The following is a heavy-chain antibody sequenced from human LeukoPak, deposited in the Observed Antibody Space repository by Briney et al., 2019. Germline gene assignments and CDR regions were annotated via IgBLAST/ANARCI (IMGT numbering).Heavy chain of an antibody. CDR3: LKDYRDNYGNSD. V-gene: IGHV3-64D*06. CDR2: SSSHGGRP. Sequence: GGSLRLSCSASGFTFSLYDMHWVRQAPGKGLDYVSGSSSHGGRPYYAGSVKGRSTIHRHNPNNKLYLHMNSLTAEDTAVYYCLKDYRDNYGNSDWGQGTLVTVSS. D-gene: IGHD4-11*01. CDR1: GFTFSLYD. J-gene: IGHJ1*01.